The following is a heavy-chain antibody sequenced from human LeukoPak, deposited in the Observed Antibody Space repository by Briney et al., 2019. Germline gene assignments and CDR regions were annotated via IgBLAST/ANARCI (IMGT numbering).Heavy chain of an antibody. D-gene: IGHD3-10*01. CDR3: ASQRGVPGAFDI. CDR2: INPNSGGT. V-gene: IGHV1-2*02. CDR1: GYTFTVYY. Sequence: ASLKVSCKASGYTFTVYYMRWVRQAPGQGLEWMGWINPNSGGTNYAQKFQGRVTMTRDTSISTAYMELSRLRSDDTAVYYCASQRGVPGAFDIWGQGTMVTVSS. J-gene: IGHJ3*02.